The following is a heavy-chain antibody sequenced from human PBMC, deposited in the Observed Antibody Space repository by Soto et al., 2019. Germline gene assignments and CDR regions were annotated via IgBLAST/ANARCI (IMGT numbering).Heavy chain of an antibody. V-gene: IGHV1-69*01. D-gene: IGHD5-12*01. CDR1: GGTFSSYA. CDR3: AIPGQWWLQFDY. J-gene: IGHJ4*02. Sequence: QVQLVQSGAAVKKPGSSVKVSCKASGGTFSSYAISWVRQAPGQGLEWMGGIIPIFVRANYAQKFQGRVTITADESTSTAYMELSSLRSEDTAVYYCAIPGQWWLQFDYWGQGTLVTVSS. CDR2: IIPIFVRA.